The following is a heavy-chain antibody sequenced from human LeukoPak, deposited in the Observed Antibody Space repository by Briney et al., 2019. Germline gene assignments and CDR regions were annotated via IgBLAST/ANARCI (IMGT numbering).Heavy chain of an antibody. V-gene: IGHV4-4*07. Sequence: SETLSLTCTVSGGSISSYYWSWIRQPAGKGLEWIGRIYTSGSTNYNPSLKSRVTMSVDTSKNQFSLKLSSVTAADTAVYYRARVLGWFGELGVGWFDPWGQGTLVTVSS. CDR1: GGSISSYY. CDR2: IYTSGST. J-gene: IGHJ5*02. D-gene: IGHD3-10*01. CDR3: ARVLGWFGELGVGWFDP.